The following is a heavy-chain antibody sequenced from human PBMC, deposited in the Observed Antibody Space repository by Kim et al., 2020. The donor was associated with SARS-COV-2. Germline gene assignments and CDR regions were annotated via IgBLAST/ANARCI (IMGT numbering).Heavy chain of an antibody. V-gene: IGHV3-23*01. CDR1: GFTFSSYA. J-gene: IGHJ4*02. D-gene: IGHD3-9*01. Sequence: GGSLRLSCAASGFTFSSYAMSWVRQAPGKGLEWVSAISGSGGSTYYADSEKGRFTISRDNSKNTLYLQMNSLRAEDTAVYYCANRPAQYYDILTGYPDYFDYWGQGTLVTVSS. CDR3: ANRPAQYYDILTGYPDYFDY. CDR2: ISGSGGST.